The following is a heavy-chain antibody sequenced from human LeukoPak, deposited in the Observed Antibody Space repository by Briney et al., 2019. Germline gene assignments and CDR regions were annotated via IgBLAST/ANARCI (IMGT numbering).Heavy chain of an antibody. D-gene: IGHD6-6*01. CDR3: AREFEYRTSGAGY. V-gene: IGHV3-11*04. CDR2: MSIISGIK. Sequence: GGSLRLSCAASGFTFSDYYMSWIRQAPGKGLEWVSSMSIISGIKYYADSVKGRFTISRDNGENSLYLQMNSLRVEDTAVYYCAREFEYRTSGAGYWGQGTLVTVSS. J-gene: IGHJ4*02. CDR1: GFTFSDYY.